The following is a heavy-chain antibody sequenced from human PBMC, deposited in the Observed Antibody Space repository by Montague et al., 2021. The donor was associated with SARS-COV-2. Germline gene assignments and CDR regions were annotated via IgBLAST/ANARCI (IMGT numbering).Heavy chain of an antibody. J-gene: IGHJ4*02. CDR2: ISYSGTT. CDR3: ARHYDNSLDS. CDR1: GGSISSTTYR. D-gene: IGHD3-9*01. V-gene: IGHV4-39*01. Sequence: SETLSLNCTVSGGSISSTTYRWGWIRQPPGKGLEWIGFISYSGTTFYNPSLKSRISMSVDTPKSQFSLNLTSVTAADTAVYYCARHYDNSLDSWGQGILVAVSS.